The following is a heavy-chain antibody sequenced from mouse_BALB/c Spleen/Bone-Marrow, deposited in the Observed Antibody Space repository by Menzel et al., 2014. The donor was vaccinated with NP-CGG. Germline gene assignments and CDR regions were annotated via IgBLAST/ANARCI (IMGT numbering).Heavy chain of an antibody. CDR1: GDSITSGY. CDR3: ARSRDYYGNSLDY. V-gene: IGHV3-8*02. D-gene: IGHD2-1*01. CDR2: ISYSGST. J-gene: IGHJ2*01. Sequence: VQLKQSGSSLVKPSQTLSLTCSVTGDSITSGYWNWIRKFPGNKLECMGYISYSGSTYYNLSLKSRIFITRETSKNQYYLQLNSVTTEDTATYCCARSRDYYGNSLDYWGQGTTLTVSS.